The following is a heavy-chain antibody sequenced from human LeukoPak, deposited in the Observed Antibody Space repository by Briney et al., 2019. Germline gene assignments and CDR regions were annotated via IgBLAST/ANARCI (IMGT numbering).Heavy chain of an antibody. Sequence: GGSLRLSCAASGFTFSEYYMTWIRQAPGKGPEWVSYISSRGDILYCMDSVKGRFTISRDNAKNSVYLQMNSLTAEDTAVYYCARIPSWFDTWGQGTPVTVSS. V-gene: IGHV3-11*01. CDR2: ISSRGDIL. J-gene: IGHJ5*02. CDR3: ARIPSWFDT. CDR1: GFTFSEYY.